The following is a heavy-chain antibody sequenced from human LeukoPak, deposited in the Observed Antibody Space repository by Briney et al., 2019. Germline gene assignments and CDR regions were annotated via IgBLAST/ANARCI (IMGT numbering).Heavy chain of an antibody. Sequence: GGSLRLSCAASGFSFSSYWMNWVRQAPGKGLEWVANIKQDGSDKNYVDSVKGRFTISRDNAKNSLYLQLNSLRVEDTAVYYCARDLGNSGYEFDYWGQGTLVTVSS. CDR2: IKQDGSDK. J-gene: IGHJ4*02. V-gene: IGHV3-7*01. CDR1: GFSFSSYW. CDR3: ARDLGNSGYEFDY. D-gene: IGHD5-12*01.